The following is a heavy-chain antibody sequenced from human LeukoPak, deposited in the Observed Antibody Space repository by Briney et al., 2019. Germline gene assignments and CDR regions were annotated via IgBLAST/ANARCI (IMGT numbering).Heavy chain of an antibody. CDR1: GFTFSRYA. CDR2: LSGSGGNK. Sequence: GGPRTLPCTGSGFTFSRYAMSWVRQARGKGREWGTALSGSGGNKYYADSVHGRFTISRDNSNNTLYLQMNSHRAEDTAVYCCAKDSYVWGNYRFPEYHGMVVWGQGTTVTVSS. CDR3: AKDSYVWGNYRFPEYHGMVV. J-gene: IGHJ6*01. D-gene: IGHD3-16*02. V-gene: IGHV3-23*01.